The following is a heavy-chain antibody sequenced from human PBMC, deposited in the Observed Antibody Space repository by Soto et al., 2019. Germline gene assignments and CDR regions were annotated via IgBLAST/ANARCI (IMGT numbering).Heavy chain of an antibody. D-gene: IGHD2-15*01. CDR1: GFTVSSNY. J-gene: IGHJ3*02. V-gene: IGHV3-53*04. CDR3: AKVAATSSWAFDI. CDR2: IYSGGST. Sequence: GGSLRLSCAASGFTVSSNYMSWVRQAPGKGLEWVSVIYSGGSTYYADSVKGRFTISRHNSKNTLYLQMNSLRAEDTAVYYCAKVAATSSWAFDIWGQGTMVTVSS.